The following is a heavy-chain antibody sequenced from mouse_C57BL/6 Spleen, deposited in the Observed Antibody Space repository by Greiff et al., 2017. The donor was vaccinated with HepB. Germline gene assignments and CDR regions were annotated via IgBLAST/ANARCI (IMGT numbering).Heavy chain of an antibody. J-gene: IGHJ2*01. Sequence: EVQVVESGGGLVKPGGSLKLSCAASGFTFSDYGMHWVRQAPEKGLEWVAYISNGSSTIYYADTVKGRFTISRDNAKNTLFLQMTSLRSEDTAMYYCARAYYSNFFDYWGQGTTLTVSS. CDR1: GFTFSDYG. CDR2: ISNGSSTI. CDR3: ARAYYSNFFDY. V-gene: IGHV5-17*01. D-gene: IGHD2-5*01.